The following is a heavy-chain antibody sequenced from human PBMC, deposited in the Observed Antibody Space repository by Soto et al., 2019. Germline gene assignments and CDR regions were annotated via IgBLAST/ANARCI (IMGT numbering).Heavy chain of an antibody. CDR2: IKQDGSEK. J-gene: IGHJ5*02. CDR1: GVTFSSYW. D-gene: IGHD3-3*02. CDR3: AVDLTHKIASGS. Sequence: LRLSCAASGVTFSSYWMSWVRQAPGKGLEWVANIKQDGSEKYYVDSVKGRFTISRDNAKNSLYLQMNSLRAEDTAVYSCAVDLTHKIASGSWGQRTLVTVSS. V-gene: IGHV3-7*01.